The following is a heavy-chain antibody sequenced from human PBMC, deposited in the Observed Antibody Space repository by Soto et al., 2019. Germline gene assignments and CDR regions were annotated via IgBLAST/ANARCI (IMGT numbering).Heavy chain of an antibody. D-gene: IGHD6-13*01. CDR3: ARVPAVAARSFDF. CDR1: GGSISSSNW. Sequence: QVELRESGPGLLKPSGTLSLTCDVSGGSISSSNWWSWVRQTPGKGLEWIGDIHYTGSSRYNPSLKSLVTISVDRSQNQFSLSLSSVTAADTAFYYCARVPAVAARSFDFWGRGIQVTVSS. CDR2: IHYTGSS. V-gene: IGHV4-4*02. J-gene: IGHJ4*01.